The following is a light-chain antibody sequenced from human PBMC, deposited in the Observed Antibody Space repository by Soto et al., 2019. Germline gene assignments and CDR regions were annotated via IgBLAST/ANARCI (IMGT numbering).Light chain of an antibody. V-gene: IGKV3-15*01. J-gene: IGKJ1*01. CDR3: QQYNTWPPWA. Sequence: EVVMTQSPATLSLSPGERATLSCRASQSVSSNLAWYQQKPGQAPRLLIYGASTMVTGIPARFSGSGSGTEFTLTISSLQSEDFAVYYCQQYNTWPPWAFGQGTKVEIK. CDR2: GAS. CDR1: QSVSSN.